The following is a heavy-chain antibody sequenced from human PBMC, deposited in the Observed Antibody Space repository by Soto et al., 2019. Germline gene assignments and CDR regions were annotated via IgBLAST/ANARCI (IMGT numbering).Heavy chain of an antibody. J-gene: IGHJ4*02. Sequence: SETLSLTCAVYGGSFSGYYWSWIRQPPGKGLEWIGEINHSGSTNYSPSLKSRVTISVDTSKNQFSLKLSSVTAADTAVYYCARSPTKYYYDSSGYYFGYWGQGTLVTVSS. V-gene: IGHV4-34*01. CDR3: ARSPTKYYYDSSGYYFGY. CDR2: INHSGST. CDR1: GGSFSGYY. D-gene: IGHD3-22*01.